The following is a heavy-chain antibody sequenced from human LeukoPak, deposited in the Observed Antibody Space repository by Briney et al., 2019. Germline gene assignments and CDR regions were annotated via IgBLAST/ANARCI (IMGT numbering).Heavy chain of an antibody. V-gene: IGHV3-23*01. J-gene: IGHJ4*02. CDR2: ISDNGGTT. D-gene: IGHD2-2*02. CDR3: AKAQSGSSSSCYNY. Sequence: GGSLRLSCAPSGFTFRNYSMNWVRQAPAKGVEWVSGISDNGGTTDYAASLKRRFAISIDNSNNPLYLQMNSLRAEDTAVYYCAKAQSGSSSSCYNYWGQGTLVTVSS. CDR1: GFTFRNYS.